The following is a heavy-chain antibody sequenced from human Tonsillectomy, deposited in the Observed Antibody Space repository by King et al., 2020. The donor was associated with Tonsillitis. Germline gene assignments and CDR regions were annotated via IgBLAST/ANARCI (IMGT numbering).Heavy chain of an antibody. CDR3: ATASPRVSMIVVVRYYYGMDV. CDR2: FDPEDGET. Sequence: HVQLVQSGAEVKKPGASVKVSCKVSGYTLTELSMHWVRQAPGKGLEWMGGFDPEDGETIYAQKFQGRVTMTEDTSTDTAYMELSSLRSEDTAVYYCATASPRVSMIVVVRYYYGMDVWGQGTTVTVSS. D-gene: IGHD3-22*01. J-gene: IGHJ6*02. CDR1: GYTLTELS. V-gene: IGHV1-24*01.